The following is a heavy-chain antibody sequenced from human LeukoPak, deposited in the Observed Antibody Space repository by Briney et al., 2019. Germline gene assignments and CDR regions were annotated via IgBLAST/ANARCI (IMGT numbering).Heavy chain of an antibody. CDR3: ARDQPVPTPVLRYFDWFRSEGYYYYYMDV. CDR2: INPNSGGT. CDR1: GYTFTGYY. J-gene: IGHJ6*03. V-gene: IGHV1-2*02. D-gene: IGHD3-9*01. Sequence: GASVKVSCKASGYTFTGYYMHWVRQAPGQGLEWMGWINPNSGGTNYAQKLQGRVTMTTDTSTSTAYMELRSLRSDDTAVYYCARDQPVPTPVLRYFDWFRSEGYYYYYMDVWGKGTTVTISS.